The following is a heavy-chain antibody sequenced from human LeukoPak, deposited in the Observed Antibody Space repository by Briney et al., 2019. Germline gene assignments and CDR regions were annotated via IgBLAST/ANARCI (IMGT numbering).Heavy chain of an antibody. Sequence: SETLSLTCAVYGGSFSGYYWSWIRQPPGKGLEWIGEINHSGSTNYNPSLKSRVTISVDTSKNQFSLKLSSVTAADTAVYYCAREIDYGDYHDAFDIWGQGTMVTVSS. V-gene: IGHV4-34*01. CDR2: INHSGST. D-gene: IGHD4-17*01. J-gene: IGHJ3*02. CDR3: AREIDYGDYHDAFDI. CDR1: GGSFSGYY.